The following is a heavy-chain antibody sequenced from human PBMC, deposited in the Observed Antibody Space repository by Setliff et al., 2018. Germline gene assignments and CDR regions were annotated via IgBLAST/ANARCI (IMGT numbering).Heavy chain of an antibody. J-gene: IGHJ4*02. Sequence: GGSLRLSCAASGFTFSSYAMHWVRQAPGKGLEYVSAISSNGGSTYYADSVKGRFTISRDNSKNTLYLKMGSLRAEDMAVYYCARDGDSSGWYAGGEFDYWGQGTLVTVSS. CDR2: ISSNGGST. V-gene: IGHV3-64*02. CDR3: ARDGDSSGWYAGGEFDY. CDR1: GFTFSSYA. D-gene: IGHD6-19*01.